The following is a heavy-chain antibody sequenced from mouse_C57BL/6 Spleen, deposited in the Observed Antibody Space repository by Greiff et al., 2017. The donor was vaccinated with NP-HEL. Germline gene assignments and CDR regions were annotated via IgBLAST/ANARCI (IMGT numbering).Heavy chain of an antibody. CDR1: GFTFSDYY. CDR3: AREAYYDYDGDYFDY. Sequence: EVKLVESEGGLVQPGSSMKLSCTASGFTFSDYYMAWVRQVPEKGLEWVANINYDGSSTYYLDSLKSRFIISRDNAKNILYLQMSSLKSKDTATYYCAREAYYDYDGDYFDYWGQGTTLTVSS. V-gene: IGHV5-16*01. CDR2: INYDGSST. D-gene: IGHD2-4*01. J-gene: IGHJ2*01.